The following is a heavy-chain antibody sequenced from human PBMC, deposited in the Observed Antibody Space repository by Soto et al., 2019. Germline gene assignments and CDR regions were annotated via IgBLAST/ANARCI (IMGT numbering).Heavy chain of an antibody. CDR3: ARDGSSSWYFDY. CDR2: INSDGSST. D-gene: IGHD6-13*01. CDR1: GFTFSSYW. J-gene: IGHJ4*02. Sequence: GGSLRVSCAASGFTFSSYWMHWVRQAPGKGLVWVSRINSDGSSTSYADSVKGRFTISRDNAKNTLYLQMNSLRAEDTAVYYCARDGSSSWYFDYWGQGTLVTVSS. V-gene: IGHV3-74*01.